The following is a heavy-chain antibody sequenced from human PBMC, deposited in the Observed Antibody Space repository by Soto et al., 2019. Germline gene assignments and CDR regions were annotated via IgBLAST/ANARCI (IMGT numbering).Heavy chain of an antibody. CDR1: GYSFTSYW. CDR2: IDPSDSYT. CDR3: ASGSTYSGYDYYYYGMDV. J-gene: IGHJ6*02. Sequence: PGESLKISCKGSGYSFTSYWISWVRQMPGKGLEWMGRIDPSDSYTNYSPSFQGHVTISADKSISTAYLQWSSLKASDTAMNYCASGSTYSGYDYYYYGMDVWGQGTTVTVSS. V-gene: IGHV5-10-1*01. D-gene: IGHD5-12*01.